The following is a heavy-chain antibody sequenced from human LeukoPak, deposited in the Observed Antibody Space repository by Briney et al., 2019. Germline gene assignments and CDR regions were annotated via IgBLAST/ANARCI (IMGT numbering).Heavy chain of an antibody. D-gene: IGHD6-13*01. CDR3: AKGYSSSWFDWFDP. CDR1: GFTLSIYG. V-gene: IGHV3-30*02. CDR2: IGSVGSNK. Sequence: GGSLRLSCAASGFTLSIYGMHWVRQRPGKGVEWVAFIGSVGSNKYYAVSGKGRYTISRGNAKNSLYLQMNSLRAEDMALYYCAKGYSSSWFDWFDPWGQGTLVTVSS. J-gene: IGHJ5*02.